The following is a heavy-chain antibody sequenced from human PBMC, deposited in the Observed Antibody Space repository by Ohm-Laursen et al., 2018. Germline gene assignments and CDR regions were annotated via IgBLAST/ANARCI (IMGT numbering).Heavy chain of an antibody. D-gene: IGHD2-2*01. CDR3: AKDTKYYGMNV. V-gene: IGHV3-23*01. CDR2: ISGTGGDT. Sequence: SLRLSCAASGFTFSSHGMHWVRQAPGKGLEWVSGISGTGGDTFYADSVKGRFTISRDNSKNNLYLQMNSLKAEDTAVYYCAKDTKYYGMNVWGQGTTVTVSS. CDR1: GFTFSSHG. J-gene: IGHJ6*02.